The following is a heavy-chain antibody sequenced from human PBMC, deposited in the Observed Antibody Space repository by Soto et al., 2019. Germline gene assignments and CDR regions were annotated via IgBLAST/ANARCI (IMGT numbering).Heavy chain of an antibody. CDR3: RRDSLSIRGLGVQA. V-gene: IGHV4-61*01. Sequence: SEALSLTSNVSGGSVTSGSYFWSWIRQPPGKGLEWIAYIFYSGSTNYNPSLKIRVTISLDTSKNQFSLTLSSVTAADTGVYYCRRDSLSIRGLGVQAWGHPTTVDVSS. CDR1: GGSVTSGSYF. D-gene: IGHD3-16*01. J-gene: IGHJ6*02. CDR2: IFYSGST.